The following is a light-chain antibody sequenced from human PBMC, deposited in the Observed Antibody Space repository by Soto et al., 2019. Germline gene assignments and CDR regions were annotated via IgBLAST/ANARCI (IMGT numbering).Light chain of an antibody. CDR3: QQYNDWPPGDT. CDR1: QSLSSN. J-gene: IGKJ2*01. CDR2: GAS. Sequence: EIVMTQSPATLSVSPGERATLSCRASQSLSSNLAWYQQKPGQSPRLLIYGASTRATGIPDRFSGSGSGTEFTLTISSLQSEDFAVYYCQQYNDWPPGDTFGQGTKVEIK. V-gene: IGKV3-15*01.